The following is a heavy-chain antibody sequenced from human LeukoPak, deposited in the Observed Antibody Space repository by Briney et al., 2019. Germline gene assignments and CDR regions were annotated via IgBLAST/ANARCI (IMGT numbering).Heavy chain of an antibody. V-gene: IGHV3-21*01. D-gene: IGHD5-18*01. J-gene: IGHJ4*02. CDR1: GITFSSYG. CDR3: ARHGGTAFFDY. CDR2: ITSGSSYI. Sequence: GGSLRLSCAASGITFSSYGMSWVRQAPGKGLEWVSYITSGSSYIYYADSVKGRFTVSRDNAKKSLDLQMNSLRAEDTAVYYCARHGGTAFFDYWGQGTLVTVSS.